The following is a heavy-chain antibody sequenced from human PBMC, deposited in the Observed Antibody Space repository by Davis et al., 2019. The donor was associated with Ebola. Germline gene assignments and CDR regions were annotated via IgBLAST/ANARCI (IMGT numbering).Heavy chain of an antibody. D-gene: IGHD4-17*01. J-gene: IGHJ5*01. CDR3: AKGVGDYGWFDS. CDR2: VYYSGTT. Sequence: MPGGSLRLSCTISGGSISNYYWSWIRQPPGKGLEWIGYVYYSGTTSYNPSLKSRITMSVDTSKDQFSLRLSSVTEADTAVYYCAKGVGDYGWFDSWGQGTLVTVSS. V-gene: IGHV4-59*01. CDR1: GGSISNYY.